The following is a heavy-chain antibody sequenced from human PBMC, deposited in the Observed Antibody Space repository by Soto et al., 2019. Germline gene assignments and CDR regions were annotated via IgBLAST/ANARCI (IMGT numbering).Heavy chain of an antibody. Sequence: EVQLLESGGGLVQPGGSLRLSCAASGFTFSSYAMSWVRQAPGKGLEWVSAISGSGGSTYYADSVKGRFTISRDNSKNTRYLQMNSLRAEDTAVYYCAKDRYGGDSIDYCGQGTLVTVSS. V-gene: IGHV3-23*01. D-gene: IGHD2-21*01. CDR3: AKDRYGGDSIDY. CDR1: GFTFSSYA. CDR2: ISGSGGST. J-gene: IGHJ4*02.